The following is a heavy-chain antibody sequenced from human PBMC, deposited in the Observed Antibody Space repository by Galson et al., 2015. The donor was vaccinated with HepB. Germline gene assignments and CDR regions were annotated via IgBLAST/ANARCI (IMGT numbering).Heavy chain of an antibody. CDR2: ISSSGDAT. J-gene: IGHJ4*02. CDR1: GFPFRSYA. D-gene: IGHD2-15*01. CDR3: AKTRGGCSGGSCYTDLDY. Sequence: SLRLSCAASGFPFRSYAMSWVRQAPGKGLEWVSGISSSGDATHYVDSVKGRFPISRDNPKNTLYLQMNSLRVEDTAVYYCAKTRGGCSGGSCYTDLDYWGQGTLVTVSS. V-gene: IGHV3-23*01.